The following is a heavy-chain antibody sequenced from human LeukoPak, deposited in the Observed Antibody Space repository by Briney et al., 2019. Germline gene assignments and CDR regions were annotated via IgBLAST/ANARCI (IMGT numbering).Heavy chain of an antibody. V-gene: IGHV3-48*03. CDR2: ISSSGSTI. CDR3: AKDLKWLRLGSLAAFDI. CDR1: GFTFSSYE. Sequence: GGSLRLSCAASGFTFSSYEMNWVRQAPGKGLEWVSYISSSGSTIYYADSVKGRFTISRDNSKNTLYLQMNSLRAEDTAVYYCAKDLKWLRLGSLAAFDIWGQGTMVTVSS. D-gene: IGHD5-12*01. J-gene: IGHJ3*02.